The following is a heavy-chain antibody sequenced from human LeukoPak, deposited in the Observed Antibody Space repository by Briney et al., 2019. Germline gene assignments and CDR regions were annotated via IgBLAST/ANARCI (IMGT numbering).Heavy chain of an antibody. CDR3: ARLPMVRGVTEYYFDY. CDR1: GGSISSNSYY. J-gene: IGHJ4*02. CDR2: IYYSGNT. D-gene: IGHD3-10*01. V-gene: IGHV4-61*01. Sequence: SETLSLTCAVSGGSISSNSYYWSWIRQPPGKGLEWIGYIYYSGNTYYNPSLKSRGTISVDTSKNQFSLDLSSVTAADTAVYYCARLPMVRGVTEYYFDYWGQGALVTVSS.